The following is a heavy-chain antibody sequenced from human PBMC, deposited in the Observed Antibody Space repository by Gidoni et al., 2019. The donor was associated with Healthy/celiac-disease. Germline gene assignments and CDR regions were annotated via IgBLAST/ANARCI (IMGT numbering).Heavy chain of an antibody. D-gene: IGHD3-3*01. CDR3: AKEGGVLEWLNPAYYYYYGMDV. V-gene: IGHV3-23*01. CDR1: GFTFRSYA. J-gene: IGHJ6*02. Sequence: EVQLLESGGGLVQPGGYLRLSCAASGFTFRSYAMRWVRQAPGKGLEWVSAISGSGGSTYYADSGKGRFTIYRDNSKNTLYLQMNSLRAEDTAVYYCAKEGGVLEWLNPAYYYYYGMDVWGQGTTVTVSS. CDR2: ISGSGGST.